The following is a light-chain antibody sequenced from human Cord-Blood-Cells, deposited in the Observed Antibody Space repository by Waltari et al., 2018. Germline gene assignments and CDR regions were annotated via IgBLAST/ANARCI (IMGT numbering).Light chain of an antibody. CDR3: CSYAGSYTYV. CDR2: DVS. V-gene: IGLV2-11*01. CDR1: SSYVGGYYY. Sequence: QSALTQPRSASGSPGQSVTLSCTATSSYVGGYYYVSWYQQHPGKAPKLMIYDVSKRPSGVPDRFSGSKSGNTASLTISGLQAEDEADYYCCSYAGSYTYVFGTGTKVTVL. J-gene: IGLJ1*01.